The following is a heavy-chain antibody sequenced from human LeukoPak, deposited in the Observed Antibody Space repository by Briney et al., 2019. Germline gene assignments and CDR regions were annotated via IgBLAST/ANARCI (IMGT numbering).Heavy chain of an antibody. Sequence: GGSLRLSCAASGFTFSSFAMNWVRQAPGKGLEWVSVIYSGGSTYYADSVKGRFTISRDNSKNTLYLQMNSLRAEDTAVYYCARVVFHGDFDYWGQGTLVTVSS. J-gene: IGHJ4*02. CDR1: GFTFSSFA. V-gene: IGHV3-53*01. CDR3: ARVVFHGDFDY. D-gene: IGHD2/OR15-2a*01. CDR2: IYSGGST.